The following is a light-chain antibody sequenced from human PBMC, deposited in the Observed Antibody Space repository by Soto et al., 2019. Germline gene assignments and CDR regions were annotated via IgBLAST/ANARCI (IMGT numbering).Light chain of an antibody. V-gene: IGKV1-5*03. J-gene: IGKJ4*01. CDR1: QIISTW. Sequence: DVQMTQAPSTLSASVGDKVTITCRASQIISTWLAWYQQKPGKAPKLLIYKASNLENGVPSRFSGSGSGTEFTLIISSLQPDDFATYYCQNYNSYPLTFGGGTKVDIK. CDR3: QNYNSYPLT. CDR2: KAS.